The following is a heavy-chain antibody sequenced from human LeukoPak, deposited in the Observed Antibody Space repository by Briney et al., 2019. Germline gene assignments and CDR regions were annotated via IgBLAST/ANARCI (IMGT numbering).Heavy chain of an antibody. Sequence: GGSLRLSCAASGFTFSSYAMSWVRQAPGKGLEWVSGISGSGGSTNYADSVKGRFTISRDNSKNTLYLQMNSLRVEDTAVYYCAKASSGWYNFDYWGQGTLVTVSS. CDR3: AKASSGWYNFDY. D-gene: IGHD6-19*01. J-gene: IGHJ4*02. V-gene: IGHV3-23*01. CDR1: GFTFSSYA. CDR2: ISGSGGST.